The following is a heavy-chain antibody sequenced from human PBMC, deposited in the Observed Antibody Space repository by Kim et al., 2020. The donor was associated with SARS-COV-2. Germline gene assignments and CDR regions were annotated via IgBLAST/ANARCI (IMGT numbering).Heavy chain of an antibody. J-gene: IGHJ4*02. CDR1: GFTFSSYG. Sequence: GGSLRLSCAASGFTFSSYGMHWVRQAPGKGLEWVAVISYDGSNKYYADSVKSRFTISRDNSKNTLYLQMNSLRAEDTAVYYCAKDHDFYGSGSYYQPDYWGQGTLVTVSS. D-gene: IGHD3-10*01. CDR2: ISYDGSNK. CDR3: AKDHDFYGSGSYYQPDY. V-gene: IGHV3-30*18.